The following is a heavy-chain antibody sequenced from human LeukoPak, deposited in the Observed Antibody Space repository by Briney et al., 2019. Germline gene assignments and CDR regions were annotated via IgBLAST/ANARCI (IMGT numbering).Heavy chain of an antibody. D-gene: IGHD6-6*01. CDR3: ARGGWRSSYYFDY. J-gene: IGHJ4*02. CDR2: ISSSSYI. CDR1: GFTFSSYS. V-gene: IGHV3-21*01. Sequence: GESLRHSCAASGFTFSSYSMNWVRQAPGKGLEGVSSISSSSYIYYADSVKGRFTISRDNAKNSLYLQMNSLRAEDTAVYYCARGGWRSSYYFDYWGQGTLVTVSS.